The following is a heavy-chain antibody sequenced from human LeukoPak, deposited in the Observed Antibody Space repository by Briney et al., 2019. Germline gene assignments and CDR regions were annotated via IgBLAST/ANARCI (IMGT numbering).Heavy chain of an antibody. V-gene: IGHV4-34*01. CDR2: INHSGST. CDR1: GGSFSGYY. Sequence: SETLSLTCAVYGGSFSGYYWSWIRQPPGKGLEWIGEINHSGSTNYNPSLKSRVTTSVDTSKNQLSLKLSSVTAADTAVYYCARGRHDYGDYDFDYWGQGTLVTVSS. D-gene: IGHD4-17*01. J-gene: IGHJ4*02. CDR3: ARGRHDYGDYDFDY.